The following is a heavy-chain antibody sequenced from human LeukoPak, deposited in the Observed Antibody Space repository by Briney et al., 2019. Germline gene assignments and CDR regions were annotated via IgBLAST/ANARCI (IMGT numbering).Heavy chain of an antibody. J-gene: IGHJ4*02. Sequence: PSETLSLTCAVSGYSISSGYYWGWIRQPPGKGLEWIGSIYHSGSTYYNPSLKCRVTISVDTSKNQFSLKLSSVTAADTAVYYCARSGCSSTSCSLYFDYWGQGTLVTVSS. CDR3: ARSGCSSTSCSLYFDY. CDR1: GYSISSGYY. CDR2: IYHSGST. V-gene: IGHV4-38-2*01. D-gene: IGHD2-2*01.